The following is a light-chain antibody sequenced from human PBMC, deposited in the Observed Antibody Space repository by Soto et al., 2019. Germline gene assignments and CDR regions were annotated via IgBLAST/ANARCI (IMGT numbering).Light chain of an antibody. CDR2: DTS. Sequence: EIVLTQSPATLSLSPGERATLSCRASQSVSSYLLWYQQKPGQAPRLLIYDTSNRATGIPARFSGSGSGTDFTLTISSLEPEDFAVYYCQQRINWPPITFGQGTRLEIK. J-gene: IGKJ5*01. CDR3: QQRINWPPIT. V-gene: IGKV3-11*01. CDR1: QSVSSY.